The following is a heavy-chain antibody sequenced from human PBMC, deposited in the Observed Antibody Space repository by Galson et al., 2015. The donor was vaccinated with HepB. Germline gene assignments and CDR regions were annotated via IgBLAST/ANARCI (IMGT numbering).Heavy chain of an antibody. D-gene: IGHD6-19*01. Sequence: PALVKPTQTLTLTCTFSGFSLSTSGVGVGWIRQPPGKALEWLALIYWDDDKRYSPSLKSRLTITKDTSKNQVVLTMTNVDPVDTATYYCAHRLSIAVAGAFDYWGQGTLVTVSS. CDR1: GFSLSTSGVG. J-gene: IGHJ4*02. CDR2: IYWDDDK. V-gene: IGHV2-5*02. CDR3: AHRLSIAVAGAFDY.